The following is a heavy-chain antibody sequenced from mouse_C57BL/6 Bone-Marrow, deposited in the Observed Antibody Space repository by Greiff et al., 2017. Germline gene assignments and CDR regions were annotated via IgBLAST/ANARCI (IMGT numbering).Heavy chain of an antibody. D-gene: IGHD1-1*01. CDR2: IAPSDSYT. CDR1: GYTFTSYW. Sequence: VQLQQPGAELVMPGASVKLSCKASGYTFTSYWMHWVKQRPGQGLEWIGEIAPSDSYTNYNQKFKGKSTLTVDTSSSTAYMQLSSLTSEDSAVYYCARDGSSYNYAMDYWGQGTSVTVSS. CDR3: ARDGSSYNYAMDY. V-gene: IGHV1-69*01. J-gene: IGHJ4*01.